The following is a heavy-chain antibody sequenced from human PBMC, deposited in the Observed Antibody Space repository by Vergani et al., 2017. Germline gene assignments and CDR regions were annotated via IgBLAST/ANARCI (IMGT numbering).Heavy chain of an antibody. CDR1: GYTFTSYG. J-gene: IGHJ6*02. V-gene: IGHV1-69*06. Sequence: QVQLVQSGAEVKKPGASVKVSCKASGYTFTSYGISWVRQAPGQGLEWMGWIIAIFGTANYAQKFQGRVTITADKSTITAYMELSSLRSEDTAVYYCARDTLIFHYYGSGSLNYYYGMDVWGQGTTVTVSS. CDR2: IIAIFGTA. D-gene: IGHD3-10*01. CDR3: ARDTLIFHYYGSGSLNYYYGMDV.